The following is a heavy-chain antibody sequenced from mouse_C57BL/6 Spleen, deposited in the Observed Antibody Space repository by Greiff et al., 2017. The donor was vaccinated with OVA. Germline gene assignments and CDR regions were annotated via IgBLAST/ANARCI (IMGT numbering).Heavy chain of an antibody. D-gene: IGHD1-1*01. Sequence: VKLMESGPELVKPGASVKISCKASGYAFSSSWMNWVKQRPGKGLEWIGRIYPGDGDTNYNGKFKGKATLTADKSSSTAYMQLSSLTSEDSAVYFCARSYYYGSSSYWYFDVWGTGTTVTVSS. CDR1: GYAFSSSW. CDR3: ARSYYYGSSSYWYFDV. J-gene: IGHJ1*03. V-gene: IGHV1-82*01. CDR2: IYPGDGDT.